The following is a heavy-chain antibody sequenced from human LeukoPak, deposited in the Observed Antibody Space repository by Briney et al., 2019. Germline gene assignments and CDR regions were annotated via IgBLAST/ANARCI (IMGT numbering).Heavy chain of an antibody. D-gene: IGHD2-15*01. Sequence: ASVKVSCKASGYTFTGYYMHWVRQAPGQGLEWMGWINPNSGGTNYAQKFQGRVTMTRDTSISTAYMELSRLRSEDTAVYYCARDIQMSVVVAATDGGYMDVWGKGTTVTVSS. CDR3: ARDIQMSVVVAATDGGYMDV. CDR2: INPNSGGT. J-gene: IGHJ6*03. V-gene: IGHV1-2*02. CDR1: GYTFTGYY.